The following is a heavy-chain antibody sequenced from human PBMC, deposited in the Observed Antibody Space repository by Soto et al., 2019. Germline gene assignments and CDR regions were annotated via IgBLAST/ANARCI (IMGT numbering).Heavy chain of an antibody. J-gene: IGHJ6*02. Sequence: PGESLKISCKGSGYSFTSYWISWVRQMPGKGLEWMGRIDPSDSYTNYSPSFQGHVTISADESISTAYLQWSSLKASDTAMYYCARRDGGSGSYYNYYYYGMDVWGQGTTVTVSS. CDR1: GYSFTSYW. CDR2: IDPSDSYT. V-gene: IGHV5-10-1*01. D-gene: IGHD3-10*01. CDR3: ARRDGGSGSYYNYYYYGMDV.